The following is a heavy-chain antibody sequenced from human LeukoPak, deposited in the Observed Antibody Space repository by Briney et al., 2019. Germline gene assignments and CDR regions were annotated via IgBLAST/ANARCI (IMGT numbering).Heavy chain of an antibody. CDR1: AFSVAILA. CDR3: AKDVGATWGDY. Sequence: SRTLASPAAAFSVAILAIDCVRQVPGDGLEWVAVISYDGSNEYYADSVKGRFTISRDNSKNTLYLQMNSLRAEDTAVYYCAKDVGATWGDYWGQGTLVTVSS. CDR2: ISYDGSNE. D-gene: IGHD1-26*01. J-gene: IGHJ4*02. V-gene: IGHV3-30-3*02.